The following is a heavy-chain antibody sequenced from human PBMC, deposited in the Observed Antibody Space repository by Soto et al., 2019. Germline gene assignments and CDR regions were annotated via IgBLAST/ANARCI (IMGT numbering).Heavy chain of an antibody. V-gene: IGHV4-39*01. CDR1: GGSISSSSYY. Sequence: SSETLSLTCTVSGGSISSSSYYWGWIRQPPGKGLEWIGSIYYSGSTYYNPSLKSRVTISVDTSKNQFSLKLSSVTAADTAGYYCARREIENWFDPWGQGTLVTVSS. CDR3: ARREIENWFDP. J-gene: IGHJ5*02. CDR2: IYYSGST.